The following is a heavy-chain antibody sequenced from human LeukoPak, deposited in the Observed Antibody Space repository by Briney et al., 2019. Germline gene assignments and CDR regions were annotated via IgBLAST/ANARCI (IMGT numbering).Heavy chain of an antibody. D-gene: IGHD3-10*01. CDR2: INHSGST. V-gene: IGHV4-34*01. Sequence: SETLSLTCAVYGGSFSGYYGSWIRQPPEKGLEWIGEINHSGSTKYNPSLKNRVTISVDTSKNQSSLKLSSVTAADTAVYYCARRLPGFLVRGVLNGNWFDPWGQGTLVTVSS. J-gene: IGHJ5*02. CDR1: GGSFSGYY. CDR3: ARRLPGFLVRGVLNGNWFDP.